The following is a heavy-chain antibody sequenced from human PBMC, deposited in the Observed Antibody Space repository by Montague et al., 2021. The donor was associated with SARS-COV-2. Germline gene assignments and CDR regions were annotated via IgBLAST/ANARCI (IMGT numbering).Heavy chain of an antibody. J-gene: IGHJ3*01. CDR3: ASAFYGDHWAFDV. CDR2: TYYRSWWRS. D-gene: IGHD3-3*02. Sequence: SAISGDSVSSTSASWNWIRQSPSRGLEWLGRTYYRSWWRSQYPGSLESRITISGDTSKNQFSLQLNSVTPEDTAVYYCASAFYGDHWAFDVWGQGTMATVSS. CDR1: GDSVSSTSAS. V-gene: IGHV6-1*01.